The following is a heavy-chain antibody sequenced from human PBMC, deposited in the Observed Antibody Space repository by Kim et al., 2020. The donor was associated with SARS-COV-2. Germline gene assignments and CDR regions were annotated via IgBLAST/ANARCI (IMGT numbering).Heavy chain of an antibody. CDR2: IWYDGSNK. CDR3: ARGGYSSGWGPFY. J-gene: IGHJ4*02. Sequence: GGSLRLSCAASGFTFSSYGMHWVRQAPGKGLEWVAVIWYDGSNKYYADSVKGRFTISRDNSKNTLYLQMNSLRAEDTAVYYCARGGYSSGWGPFYWGQGTLGTVSS. V-gene: IGHV3-33*01. CDR1: GFTFSSYG. D-gene: IGHD6-19*01.